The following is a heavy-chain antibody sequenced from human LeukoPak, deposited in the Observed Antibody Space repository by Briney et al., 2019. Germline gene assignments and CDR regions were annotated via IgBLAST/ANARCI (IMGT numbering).Heavy chain of an antibody. CDR1: GYTFTSYY. CDR2: VNPSGGSS. D-gene: IGHD2-15*01. J-gene: IGHJ4*02. Sequence: ASVKVPCKASGYTFTSYYMHWVRQAPGQGLEWMGIVNPSGGSSTYAQKFQGRVTMARDTSTSTVYMELSSLRSEDTAVYYCARASDIVYYFDYWGQGTLVTVSS. CDR3: ARASDIVYYFDY. V-gene: IGHV1-46*01.